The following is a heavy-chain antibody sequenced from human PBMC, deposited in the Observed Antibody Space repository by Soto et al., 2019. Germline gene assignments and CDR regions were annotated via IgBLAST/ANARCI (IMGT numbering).Heavy chain of an antibody. Sequence: EVQLLESGGGLVQPGGSLRLSCAASGFTFSSYAMSWVRQAPGKGLEWVSAISGTGGTTYYADSVKGRFTISRDNSRNTLHLQMNSLRAEDTAIYYCAKFFVETGGSSGWPWSFHFWGQGTLVTVPS. CDR1: GFTFSSYA. D-gene: IGHD6-25*01. V-gene: IGHV3-23*01. CDR3: AKFFVETGGSSGWPWSFHF. J-gene: IGHJ4*02. CDR2: ISGTGGTT.